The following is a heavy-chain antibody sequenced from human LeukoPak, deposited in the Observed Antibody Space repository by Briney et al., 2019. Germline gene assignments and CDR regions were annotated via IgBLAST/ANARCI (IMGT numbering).Heavy chain of an antibody. J-gene: IGHJ4*02. Sequence: GGSLRLSCAASGFTVSSKYMTWVRQAPGKGLEWLSAIYSGGDTYYADSVRGRFTISRDNSKNMVYLQMRSLRAEDTAVYYCVRDRSASSNYYALGYWGQGTLVTVSS. CDR1: GFTVSSKY. V-gene: IGHV3-66*01. CDR2: IYSGGDT. D-gene: IGHD3-22*01. CDR3: VRDRSASSNYYALGY.